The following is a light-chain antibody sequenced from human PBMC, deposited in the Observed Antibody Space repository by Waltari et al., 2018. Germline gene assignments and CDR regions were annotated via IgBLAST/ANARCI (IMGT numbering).Light chain of an antibody. V-gene: IGLV1-51*01. Sequence: QSGLTQPPSLSAAPGQDVAISCSGGTSNTGSRHVSWSQQVPGTAPKLLIYDNNQRPSGIPDRFSGSRSDTSATLAITGLQTGDEADYYCATWDGSLRVFGGGTRLTVL. CDR3: ATWDGSLRV. CDR1: TSNTGSRH. CDR2: DNN. J-gene: IGLJ3*02.